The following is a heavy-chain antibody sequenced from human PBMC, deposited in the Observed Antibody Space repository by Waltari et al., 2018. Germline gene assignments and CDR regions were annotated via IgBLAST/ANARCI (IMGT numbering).Heavy chain of an antibody. D-gene: IGHD2-21*01. V-gene: IGHV4-38-2*01. J-gene: IGHJ4*02. CDR1: GYSISSGYY. Sequence: QVQLQESGPGLVKPSETLSLTCAVSGYSISSGYYWGWIRQPPGKGLEWIGSIYHSGSTYYNPSLKSRVTISVDTSKNQFSLKLSSVTAADTAVYYCARHLRARKLPGGSNCGGDCSPLDYWGQGTLVTVSS. CDR2: IYHSGST. CDR3: ARHLRARKLPGGSNCGGDCSPLDY.